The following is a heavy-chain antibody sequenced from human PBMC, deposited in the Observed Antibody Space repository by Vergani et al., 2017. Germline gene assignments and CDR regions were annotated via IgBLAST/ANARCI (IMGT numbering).Heavy chain of an antibody. V-gene: IGHV4-61*02. Sequence: QVQLQESGPGLVKPSQTLSLTCTVSGASMSSVGYYWTWIRQSAGRGPEWIGHIHTGGSTDLNPSFKSRVSISVDTSKSQFSLKLNSVTVADTAVYYCARSRPYCTSGSCPAIWGQGTLVTVSS. CDR3: ARSRPYCTSGSCPAI. CDR2: IHTGGST. J-gene: IGHJ4*02. D-gene: IGHD2-15*01. CDR1: GASMSSVGYY.